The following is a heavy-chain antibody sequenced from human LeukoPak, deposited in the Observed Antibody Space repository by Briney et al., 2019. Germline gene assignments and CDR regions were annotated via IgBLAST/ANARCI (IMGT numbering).Heavy chain of an antibody. J-gene: IGHJ6*02. V-gene: IGHV3-30*18. D-gene: IGHD2-2*01. CDR1: GFTFSSYG. CDR3: AKDLVVVPAARGPYYYGMDV. Sequence: PGGSLRLSCAASGFTFSSYGMHWVRQAPGKGLEWVAVISYDGSNKYYADSVKGRFTIYRDNSKNTLYLQMNSLRAEDTAVYYCAKDLVVVPAARGPYYYGMDVWGQGTTVTVSS. CDR2: ISYDGSNK.